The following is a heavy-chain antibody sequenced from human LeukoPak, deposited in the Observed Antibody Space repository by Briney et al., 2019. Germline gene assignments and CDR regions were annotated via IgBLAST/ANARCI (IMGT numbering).Heavy chain of an antibody. V-gene: IGHV4-34*01. CDR1: GGSFSGYY. Sequence: SETLSLTCAVYGGSFSGYYWSWIRQPPGKGLEWIGEINHSGSTNYNPSLKSRVTISVDTSKNQFSLKLSSVTAADTAVYYCARGGPHYYGSGSYYNFDYWGQGTLVTVSP. J-gene: IGHJ4*02. D-gene: IGHD3-10*01. CDR3: ARGGPHYYGSGSYYNFDY. CDR2: INHSGST.